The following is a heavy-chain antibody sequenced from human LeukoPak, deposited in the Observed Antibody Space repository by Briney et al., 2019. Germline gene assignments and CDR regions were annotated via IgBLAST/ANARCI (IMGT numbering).Heavy chain of an antibody. Sequence: SVKVSCKASGGTFSSYAISWVRQAPGQGLEWMGRNIPILGIANYAQKFQGRVTITADKSTSTAYMELSSLRSEDTAVYYCAREIKPGYCSGGSCYNDYYYYYGMDVWGQGTTVTVSS. CDR1: GGTFSSYA. CDR3: AREIKPGYCSGGSCYNDYYYYYGMDV. CDR2: NIPILGIA. D-gene: IGHD2-15*01. J-gene: IGHJ6*02. V-gene: IGHV1-69*04.